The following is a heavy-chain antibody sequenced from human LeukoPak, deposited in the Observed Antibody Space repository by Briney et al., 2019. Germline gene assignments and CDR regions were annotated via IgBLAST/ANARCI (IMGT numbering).Heavy chain of an antibody. CDR3: ATVQGLIRGVIAGASGFDP. V-gene: IGHV3-33*01. CDR1: GFTFSSYG. Sequence: GGSLRLSCAASGFTFSSYGMHWVRQAPGKGLEWVAVIWYDESNKYYADSVKGRFTISRDNSKNTLYLQMNSLRAEDTAAYYCATVQGLIRGVIAGASGFDPWGQGILVTVSS. J-gene: IGHJ5*02. D-gene: IGHD3-10*01. CDR2: IWYDESNK.